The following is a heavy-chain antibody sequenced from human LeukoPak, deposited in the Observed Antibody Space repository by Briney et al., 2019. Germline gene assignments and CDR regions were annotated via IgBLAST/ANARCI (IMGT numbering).Heavy chain of an antibody. CDR1: GYTFTGYY. CDR2: INPNNGNT. CDR3: ARNQQIALEAVLNRFRP. Sequence: ASVKVSCKASGYTFTGYYMHWVRQAPGQGLEWMGWINPNNGNTNYAQKLQGRVTMTTDTSTSTAYMELRSLRSDDTAVYYCARNQQIALEAVLNRFRPWGQGTLVTV. V-gene: IGHV1-18*04. D-gene: IGHD1/OR15-1a*01. J-gene: IGHJ5*01.